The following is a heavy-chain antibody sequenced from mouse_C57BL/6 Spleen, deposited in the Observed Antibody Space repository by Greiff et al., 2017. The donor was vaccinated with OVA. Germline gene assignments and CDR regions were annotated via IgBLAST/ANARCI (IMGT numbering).Heavy chain of an antibody. CDR3: ARGRRGLFDY. Sequence: EVQLVESGPGMVKPSPSLSLTCTVTGYSITSGYDWHWIRHFPGNKLEWMGYISYSGSTNYNQSLKSRISITHDTSKNHFFLKLKSVTTEDTATYYCARGRRGLFDYWGQGTTLTVSS. CDR1: GYSITSGYD. CDR2: ISYSGST. V-gene: IGHV3-1*01. J-gene: IGHJ2*01.